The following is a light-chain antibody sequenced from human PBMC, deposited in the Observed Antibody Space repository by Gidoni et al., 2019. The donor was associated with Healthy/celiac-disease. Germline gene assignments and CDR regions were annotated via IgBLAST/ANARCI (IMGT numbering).Light chain of an antibody. CDR1: QSVSSY. V-gene: IGKV3-11*01. CDR3: QQRSNWPLT. CDR2: DAS. J-gene: IGKJ4*01. Sequence: SVLTQSPATLSLSPGERATLSCRASQSVSSYLAGYQQNPVQAPRLLIYDASTRATGIPARFSGCWSGTDFTLTISILEPEDFAVYYCQQRSNWPLTFGGGTKVEIK.